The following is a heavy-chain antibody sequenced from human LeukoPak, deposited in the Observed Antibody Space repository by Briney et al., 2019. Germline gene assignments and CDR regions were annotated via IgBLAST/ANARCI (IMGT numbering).Heavy chain of an antibody. CDR1: GFTFSNYN. Sequence: GGSLRLSCAASGFTFSNYNMNWVRQAPGKGLEWGSYISSSSSTIYYADSAKGRFTISRDNAKNSLYLQMNSLRAEDTAVYYCARDPLDYWGQGTLVTVSS. CDR3: ARDPLDY. V-gene: IGHV3-48*01. CDR2: ISSSSSTI. J-gene: IGHJ4*02.